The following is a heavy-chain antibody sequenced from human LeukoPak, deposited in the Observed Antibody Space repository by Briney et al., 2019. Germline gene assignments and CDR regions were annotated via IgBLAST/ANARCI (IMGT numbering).Heavy chain of an antibody. D-gene: IGHD2-21*01. J-gene: IGHJ4*02. CDR2: ITGSGSST. CDR1: GFTFSSYA. CDR3: AKGGDFIGRHYSDY. Sequence: QPGGSLRLSCSASGFTFSSYAMHWVRQAPGKGLEWVSAITGSGSSTYYADSVKGRFTISRDNSKNTLYLQMNSLRADDTAVYYCAKGGDFIGRHYSDYWGQGTLVTVSS. V-gene: IGHV3-23*01.